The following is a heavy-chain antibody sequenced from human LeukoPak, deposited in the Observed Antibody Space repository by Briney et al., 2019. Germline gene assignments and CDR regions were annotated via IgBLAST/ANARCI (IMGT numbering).Heavy chain of an antibody. CDR1: GYTFTKNG. CDR2: ISGNDGNT. CDR3: ARVARHNYFYYVDV. J-gene: IGHJ6*03. Sequence: ASVKVSCKTSGYTFTKNGITWVRQAPGQGVEWMGCISGNDGNTTYPQNFRGRVVVSPATSTSTTYREMRSLRYDTTAVYYCARVARHNYFYYVDVWGKGTTVTVSS. V-gene: IGHV1-18*01.